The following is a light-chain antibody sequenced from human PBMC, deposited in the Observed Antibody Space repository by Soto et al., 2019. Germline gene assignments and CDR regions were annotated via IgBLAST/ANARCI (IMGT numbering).Light chain of an antibody. CDR2: GAS. J-gene: IGKJ1*01. Sequence: EIVLTQSPGTLSLSPGERATLSCRASQSVSSSYLAWYQQKPGQAPRLVIYGASNRATGITDRFSGSGSGTDFTLTISRLEPEDFAVYYCQQYGSSGTFGQGTKWIS. V-gene: IGKV3-20*01. CDR1: QSVSSSY. CDR3: QQYGSSGT.